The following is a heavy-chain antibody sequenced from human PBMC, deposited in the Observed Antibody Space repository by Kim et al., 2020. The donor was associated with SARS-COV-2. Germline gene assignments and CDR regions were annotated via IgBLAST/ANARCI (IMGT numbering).Heavy chain of an antibody. Sequence: GGSLRLSCAASGFTFSRFGMHWVRQAPGEGLEWVAVISYDGSYKEYAGSVEGRFTISRDNSKNTLYLQLNSLRAEHTAVYYCAKEVHVDTAMWGQGTLVTVSS. CDR2: ISYDGSYK. J-gene: IGHJ4*02. CDR1: GFTFSRFG. V-gene: IGHV3-30*18. D-gene: IGHD5-18*01. CDR3: AKEVHVDTAM.